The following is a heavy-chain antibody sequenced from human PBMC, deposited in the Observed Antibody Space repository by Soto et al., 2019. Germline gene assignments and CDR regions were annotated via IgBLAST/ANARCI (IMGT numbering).Heavy chain of an antibody. D-gene: IGHD5-12*01. Sequence: SETLSLTCTVSGGSISGHSWIWIRQSAGRGLEWIGHIYPSGSTSYNPSLRSRVTMSLDTSKNQIFLNLTSVTAADTAVFYCVRGRSYSVYDFWGPGTLVTVSS. V-gene: IGHV4-4*07. CDR1: GGSISGHS. CDR3: VRGRSYSVYDF. CDR2: IYPSGST. J-gene: IGHJ4*02.